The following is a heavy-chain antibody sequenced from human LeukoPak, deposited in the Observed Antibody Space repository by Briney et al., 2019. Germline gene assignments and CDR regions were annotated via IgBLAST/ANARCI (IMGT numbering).Heavy chain of an antibody. Sequence: GGSLRLSCAVSGFTFSSYWMHWVRHGPGKGLAWVSRITSDGSATDYADSVKGRFTISRDNAKNTLYLHMDSLRAEDTAVYYCARDASPGYFDLWGRGTLVTVSS. V-gene: IGHV3-74*01. J-gene: IGHJ2*01. CDR3: ARDASPGYFDL. D-gene: IGHD2-15*01. CDR2: ITSDGSAT. CDR1: GFTFSSYW.